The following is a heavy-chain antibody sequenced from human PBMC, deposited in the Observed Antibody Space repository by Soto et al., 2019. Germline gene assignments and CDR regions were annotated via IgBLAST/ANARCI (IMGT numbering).Heavy chain of an antibody. Sequence: GGALRLSCAASGFTFSSYAMSWVRQAPGKGLEWVSAISGSGGSTYYADSVKGRFTISRDNSKNTLCLQMNSLRADDTGVYYCARVPYYYDRNGEIYYFDHWGRGSLVIV. V-gene: IGHV3-23*01. CDR1: GFTFSSYA. CDR3: ARVPYYYDRNGEIYYFDH. J-gene: IGHJ4*02. D-gene: IGHD3-22*01. CDR2: ISGSGGST.